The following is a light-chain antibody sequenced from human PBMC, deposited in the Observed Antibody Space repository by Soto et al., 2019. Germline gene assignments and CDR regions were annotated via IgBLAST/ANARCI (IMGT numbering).Light chain of an antibody. V-gene: IGKV3-15*01. Sequence: EMVMTQSPATVSVSPGEGVTLSCRASQSLSSSLAWYQQKPGQAPRLLIYGASTRATGIPARFSGSGSGTEFTLTISSLLSEDFAVYYCQQYKNWPPITFGQGTRLEI. CDR3: QQYKNWPPIT. CDR1: QSLSSS. CDR2: GAS. J-gene: IGKJ5*01.